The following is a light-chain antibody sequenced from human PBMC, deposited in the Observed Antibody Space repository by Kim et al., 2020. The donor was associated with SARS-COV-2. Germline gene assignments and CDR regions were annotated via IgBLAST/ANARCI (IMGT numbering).Light chain of an antibody. V-gene: IGKV1-9*01. CDR2: DAS. CDR1: QVISSY. Sequence: SASVRDRVAITSRASQVISSYLAWYQQKPGKAPTLLIYDASTLQGGVPPRISGSGSGTDFTLTISSLQPEDFATYYCQQLESYPPTFGQGTKLEI. CDR3: QQLESYPPT. J-gene: IGKJ2*01.